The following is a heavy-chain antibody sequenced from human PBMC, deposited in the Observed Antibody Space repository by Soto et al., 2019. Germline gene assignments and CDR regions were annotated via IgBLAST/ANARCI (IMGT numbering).Heavy chain of an antibody. D-gene: IGHD7-27*01. CDR2: IYYTGST. J-gene: IGHJ4*02. CDR3: ARANWYSEY. CDR1: GGSINNHY. Sequence: QVHLQESGPGLVKPSETLSLTCTVSGGSINNHYWSWIRQPPGKGLEWIGYIYYTGSTNYNHSLKSRVTMSVDTSKNQFSLNLTSLTAADTAIYYCARANWYSEYWGQGTLVTVSS. V-gene: IGHV4-59*11.